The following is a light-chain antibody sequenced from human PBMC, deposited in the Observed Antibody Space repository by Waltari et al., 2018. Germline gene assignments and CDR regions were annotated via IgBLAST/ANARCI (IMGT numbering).Light chain of an antibody. CDR1: KLGDKY. Sequence: SYELTQPPSVSVSPGPTASIPCPGDKLGDKYVCWYQQKPGQPPVLVIYQDNKRPSGIPERFSGSNSGNTATLTISGTQAMDEADYYCQTWDSSTVVFGGGTKLTVL. J-gene: IGLJ2*01. CDR2: QDN. CDR3: QTWDSSTVV. V-gene: IGLV3-1*01.